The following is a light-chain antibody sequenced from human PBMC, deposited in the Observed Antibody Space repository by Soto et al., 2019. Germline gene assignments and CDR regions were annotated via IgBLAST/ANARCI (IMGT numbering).Light chain of an antibody. CDR3: SSYTSSSTLV. Sequence: QSVLAQPASVSGSPGQSITISCTGTSSDVGGYTYVPWYQQHPGKAPKLMIYEVNIRPSGPSNRFSGSKSGNTASLTISGLQAEDEADYYCSSYTSSSTLVFGTGTKVTV. CDR2: EVN. V-gene: IGLV2-14*01. CDR1: SSDVGGYTY. J-gene: IGLJ1*01.